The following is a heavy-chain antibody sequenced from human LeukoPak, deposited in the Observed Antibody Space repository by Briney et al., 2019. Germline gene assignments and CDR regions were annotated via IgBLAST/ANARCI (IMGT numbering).Heavy chain of an antibody. D-gene: IGHD3-10*01. CDR2: INHRGST. Sequence: SETLSLTCAVYSXSFSGYYWNWVPQPPGKGLEWIGKINHRGSTTYNPSLQSRVTISADTSKNQFSLRLSSVTAADTAVYYCARSIIGPRYFDLWDRGSLVTVSS. J-gene: IGHJ2*01. V-gene: IGHV4-34*01. CDR1: SXSFSGYY. CDR3: ARSIIGPRYFDL.